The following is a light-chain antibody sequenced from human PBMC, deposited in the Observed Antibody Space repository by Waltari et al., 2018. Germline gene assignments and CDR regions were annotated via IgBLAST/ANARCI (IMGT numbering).Light chain of an antibody. CDR2: AAS. CDR3: QQSYSTLLT. V-gene: IGKV1-39*01. CDR1: QSISSY. Sequence: DIQMTQSPSSLSASVGDRVTITCRASQSISSYLNWYQQKPGKAPKLLIYAASSLQSGVPSRFSGSGSWTDFTLTTSSLQPEDFATYYCQQSYSTLLTFGGGTKVEIK. J-gene: IGKJ4*01.